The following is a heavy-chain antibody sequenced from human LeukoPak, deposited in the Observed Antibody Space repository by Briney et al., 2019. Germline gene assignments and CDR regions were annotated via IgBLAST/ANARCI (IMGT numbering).Heavy chain of an antibody. CDR3: SRDRTYCSGGRCYDLFDI. J-gene: IGHJ3*02. Sequence: PGGSLRLSCAASGFTFSSYSMNWVRQAPGKGLEWVANIKRDGSEKNHLYSRFIISRDNGKNSQYLQMDSLRAEDAAVSYCSRDRTYCSGGRCYDLFDIWGQGTMVTVSS. CDR1: GFTFSSYS. V-gene: IGHV3-7*01. D-gene: IGHD2-15*01. CDR2: IKRDGSEK.